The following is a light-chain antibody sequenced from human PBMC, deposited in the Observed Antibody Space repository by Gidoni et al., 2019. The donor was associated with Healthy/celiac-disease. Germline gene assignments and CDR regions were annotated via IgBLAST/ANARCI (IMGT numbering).Light chain of an antibody. V-gene: IGKV1-39*01. CDR1: QSISSY. CDR2: AAS. Sequence: DIQMTPSPSSLSASVGDRVTITCRASQSISSYLNWYQQKPGKAPKLLIYAASSLQSGVPSRFSGSGSGTDFTLTISSLQPEDFAAYYCQHSYSTSCSFGQGTKLEIK. CDR3: QHSYSTSCS. J-gene: IGKJ2*04.